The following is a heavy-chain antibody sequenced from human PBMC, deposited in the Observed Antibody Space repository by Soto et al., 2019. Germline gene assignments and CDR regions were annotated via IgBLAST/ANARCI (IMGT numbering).Heavy chain of an antibody. Sequence: GGSLRLCCVASGFTLSSYWMHWVRQAPGKGLVWVSHINNDGSNTNYADSVKGRFTISRDNAKNTLYLQMNSLRAEDTAVYYCARDVSLVFDPWGQGTLVTVSS. V-gene: IGHV3-74*01. CDR3: ARDVSLVFDP. CDR2: INNDGSNT. CDR1: GFTLSSYW. D-gene: IGHD2-8*02. J-gene: IGHJ5*02.